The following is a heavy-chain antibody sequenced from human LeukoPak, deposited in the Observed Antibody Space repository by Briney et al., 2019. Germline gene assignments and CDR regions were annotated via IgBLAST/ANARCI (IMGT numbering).Heavy chain of an antibody. CDR2: ISAYNGNT. V-gene: IGHV1-18*01. CDR3: ARELEVVAVGTCDY. CDR1: GYTFTSYG. J-gene: IGHJ4*02. D-gene: IGHD6-13*01. Sequence: VASVKVSCKASGYTFTSYGISWVRQAPGQGLEWMGWISAYNGNTNYAQKLQGRVTMTTDTSTSTAYMELRSLRSDDTAVYYCARELEVVAVGTCDYWGQGTLVTVSS.